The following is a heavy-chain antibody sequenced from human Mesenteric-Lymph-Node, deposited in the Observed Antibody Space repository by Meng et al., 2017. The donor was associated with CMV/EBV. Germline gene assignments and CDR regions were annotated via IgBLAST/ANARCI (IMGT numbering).Heavy chain of an antibody. CDR1: GYTFTGYY. CDR3: ARDKYDFWSGYQNWFDP. V-gene: IGHV1-2*02. J-gene: IGHJ5*02. D-gene: IGHD3-3*01. CDR2: INPNSGGT. Sequence: SVKVSCKASGYTFTGYYMHWVRQAPGQGLEWMGWINPNSGGTNYAQKFQGRVTMTRDTSISTAYMELSRLRSDDTAVYYCARDKYDFWSGYQNWFDPWGQGTLVTVSS.